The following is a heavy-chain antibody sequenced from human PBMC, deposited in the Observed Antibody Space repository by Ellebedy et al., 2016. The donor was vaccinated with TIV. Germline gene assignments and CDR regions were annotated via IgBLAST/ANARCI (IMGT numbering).Heavy chain of an antibody. J-gene: IGHJ6*02. Sequence: GGSLRLXXAASGFTVSSNYMSWVRQAPGKGLEWVSVIYSGGSTYYADSVKGRFTISRDNSKNTLYLQMNSLRAEDTAVYYCACRSQTGYYYYYSMDVWGQGTTVTVSS. CDR2: IYSGGST. V-gene: IGHV3-53*01. D-gene: IGHD3-9*01. CDR1: GFTVSSNY. CDR3: ACRSQTGYYYYYSMDV.